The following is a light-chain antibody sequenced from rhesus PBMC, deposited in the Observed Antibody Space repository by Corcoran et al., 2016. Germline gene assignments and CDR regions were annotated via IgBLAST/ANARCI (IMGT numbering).Light chain of an antibody. CDR1: QSLLHSGGKTY. CDR3: MQGLQLPYS. V-gene: IGKV2-104*02. J-gene: IGKJ2*01. CDR2: EVS. Sequence: DIVMTQTPLSLPVTPGEPASFSCRSSQSLLHSGGKTYLYWYLQKPGHSPQVLSHEVSNRASGGTDRLRGSGSGTDFTLKISRVEAEDVGVYYCMQGLQLPYSFGQGTKVEIK.